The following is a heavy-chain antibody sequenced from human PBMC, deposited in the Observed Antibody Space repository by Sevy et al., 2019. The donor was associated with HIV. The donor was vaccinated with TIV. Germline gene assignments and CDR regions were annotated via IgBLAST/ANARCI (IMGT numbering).Heavy chain of an antibody. CDR2: IWYDGSNK. Sequence: GGSLRLSCAASGFTFSSYGMHWVRQAPGKGLEWVAVIWYDGSNKYYVDSVKGRFTISRDNSKNTLYLQMNSLRAEDTAVYYCASSDTAMAHDYFDYWGQGTLVTVSS. J-gene: IGHJ4*02. D-gene: IGHD5-18*01. CDR1: GFTFSSYG. V-gene: IGHV3-33*01. CDR3: ASSDTAMAHDYFDY.